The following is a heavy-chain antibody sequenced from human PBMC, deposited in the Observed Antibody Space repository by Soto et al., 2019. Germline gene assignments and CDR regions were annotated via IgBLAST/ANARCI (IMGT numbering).Heavy chain of an antibody. CDR3: ARDVWETTSMYYGLDV. CDR2: ITGSGAIT. D-gene: IGHD1-26*01. V-gene: IGHV3-23*01. Sequence: VGSLRLSCAASGFTFSSYAMSWVRLAPGKGLEWVSGITGSGAITYYTDSVKGRFTISRDNSKNTLYLQMHSLRAEDTAVYYCARDVWETTSMYYGLDVWGLGTTVTVSS. CDR1: GFTFSSYA. J-gene: IGHJ6*02.